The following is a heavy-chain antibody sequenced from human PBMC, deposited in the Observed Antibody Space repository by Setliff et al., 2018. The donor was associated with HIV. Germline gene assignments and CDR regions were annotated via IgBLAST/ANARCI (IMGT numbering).Heavy chain of an antibody. J-gene: IGHJ4*02. CDR3: ARSYCSGGSCYQAPFDY. CDR2: IYYSGST. V-gene: IGHV4-31*03. D-gene: IGHD2-15*01. CDR1: GGSISSGGYY. Sequence: SETLSLTCTVSGGSISSGGYYWSWIRQHPGKGLEWIGYIYYSGSTYYNPSLKSRVTISVDTSKNQFSLKLSSVTAADTAVYYCARSYCSGGSCYQAPFDYWGQGTLVTVSS.